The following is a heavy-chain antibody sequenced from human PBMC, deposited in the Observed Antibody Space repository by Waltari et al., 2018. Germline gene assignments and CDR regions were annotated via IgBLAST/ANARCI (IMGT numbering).Heavy chain of an antibody. D-gene: IGHD5-18*01. J-gene: IGHJ4*02. CDR3: ARDYSYGPSGY. CDR1: GFTFSSYG. CDR2: IWYDGSNK. Sequence: QVQLVESGGGVVQPGRSLRLSCAASGFTFSSYGMHWVRQAPGKGLEWVAVIWYDGSNKYYADSVKGRFTISRDNSKNTLYLQMNSLRAEDTAVYYCARDYSYGPSGYWGQGTLVIVSS. V-gene: IGHV3-33*01.